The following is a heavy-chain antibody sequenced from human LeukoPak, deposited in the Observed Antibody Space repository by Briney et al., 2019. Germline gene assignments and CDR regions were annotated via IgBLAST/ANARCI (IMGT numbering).Heavy chain of an antibody. CDR2: IKQDGGEK. D-gene: IGHD3-10*01. V-gene: IGHV3-7*01. CDR1: GFTFSGYW. CDR3: ARDRGFGQADV. J-gene: IGHJ6*04. Sequence: GFLRLSCAASGFTFSGYWMSWLRQAPGKGLEWVANIKQDGGEKYYVDSVKGRFTISRDNAKNSLYLQMNSLRAEDTAVYYCARDRGFGQADVWGKGTTVTVSS.